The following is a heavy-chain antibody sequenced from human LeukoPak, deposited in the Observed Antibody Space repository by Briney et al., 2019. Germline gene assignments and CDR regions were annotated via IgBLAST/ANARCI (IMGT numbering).Heavy chain of an antibody. CDR1: GYSFSNYW. Sequence: GESLKFSCKVSGYSFSNYWIGWVRQLPGKGLEWMGIIYPGDSDTRYSPSFQGQVTISADKSISTAYLQWSSLKASHTAMYYCARRQGCSSTSCPPDYWGQGTLVTVSP. CDR3: ARRQGCSSTSCPPDY. V-gene: IGHV5-51*01. D-gene: IGHD2-2*01. CDR2: IYPGDSDT. J-gene: IGHJ4*02.